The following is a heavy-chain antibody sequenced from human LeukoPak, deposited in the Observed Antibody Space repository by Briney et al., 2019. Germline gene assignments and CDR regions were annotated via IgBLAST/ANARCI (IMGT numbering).Heavy chain of an antibody. CDR2: FTHHGST. J-gene: IGHJ4*02. V-gene: IGHV4-34*01. D-gene: IGHD4-17*01. CDR3: AIIYDDYPDFDY. Sequence: PSETLSLTCAVYGGSLSGYYWSWVRQPPGKGLEWIGEFTHHGSTNYNPSLKSRVTMSVDTSKKQFSLKLSSVTAADTAVYYCAIIYDDYPDFDYWGQGTLVTVSS. CDR1: GGSLSGYY.